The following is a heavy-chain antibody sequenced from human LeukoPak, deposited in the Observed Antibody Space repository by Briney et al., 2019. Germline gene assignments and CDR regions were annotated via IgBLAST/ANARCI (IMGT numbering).Heavy chain of an antibody. CDR1: GGSISSGSYY. CDR2: IYTSGST. Sequence: SETLSLTCTVSGGSISSGSYYWSWIRQPAGKGLEWIGRIYTSGSTNYNPSLKSRVTISVDTSKNQFSLKLSSVTAADTAVYYCANGYSSGWYLDAFDIWGQGTMVTVSS. D-gene: IGHD6-19*01. V-gene: IGHV4-61*02. J-gene: IGHJ3*02. CDR3: ANGYSSGWYLDAFDI.